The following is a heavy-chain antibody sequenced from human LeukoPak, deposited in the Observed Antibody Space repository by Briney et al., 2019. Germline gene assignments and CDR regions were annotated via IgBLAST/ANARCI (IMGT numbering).Heavy chain of an antibody. CDR1: GGTFSSYA. D-gene: IGHD6-6*01. CDR3: ARNGAYSSSSGLAPIYYYMDV. CDR2: IIPIFGTA. Sequence: SVKVSCKASGGTFSSYAISWVRQAPGQGLEWMGGIIPIFGTANYAQKFQGRVTITTDESTSTAYMELSSLRSEDTAVYYCARNGAYSSSSGLAPIYYYMDVWGKGTTVTVSS. V-gene: IGHV1-69*05. J-gene: IGHJ6*03.